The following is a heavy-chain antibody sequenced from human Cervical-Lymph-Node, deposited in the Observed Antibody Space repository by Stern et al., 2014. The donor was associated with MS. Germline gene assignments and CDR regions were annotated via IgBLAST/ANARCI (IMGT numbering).Heavy chain of an antibody. CDR1: GYTFTTYS. Sequence: QMQLVQSGAEVRKPGASVKISCKTSGYTFTTYSIHWVRQAPGHGLEWMGIIDPRGVGTTYAQKFRGRVSMTGDTSTSTVYLDLSSLTSDDTGVYFCATFPICTGGRCHDYWGQGTLVAVSS. V-gene: IGHV1-46*01. CDR2: IDPRGVGT. D-gene: IGHD2-15*01. J-gene: IGHJ4*02. CDR3: ATFPICTGGRCHDY.